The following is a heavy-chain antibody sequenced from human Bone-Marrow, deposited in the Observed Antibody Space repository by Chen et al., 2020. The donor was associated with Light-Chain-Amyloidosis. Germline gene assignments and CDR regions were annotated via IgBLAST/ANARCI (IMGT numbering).Heavy chain of an antibody. CDR2: IWYDGSNQ. CDR3: ARWADEKKMDV. CDR1: GFTFRSHG. J-gene: IGHJ6*02. Sequence: QVQLVESGGGVVQPGRSLRLSCAASGFTFRSHGMHWVRQAPGKGLEWVAVIWYDGSNQYYADSVKGRFTISRDNSMNTLYLQMNSLRVEDTAVYYCARWADEKKMDVWGQGTTVTVSS. V-gene: IGHV3-33*01.